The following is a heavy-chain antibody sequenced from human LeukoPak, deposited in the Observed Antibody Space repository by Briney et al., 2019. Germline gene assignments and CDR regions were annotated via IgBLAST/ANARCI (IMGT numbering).Heavy chain of an antibody. CDR1: GGSISSYY. V-gene: IGHV4-59*01. Sequence: RASETLSLTCTVSGGSISSYYWSWIRQPPGKGLEWIGYIYYSGSTNYNPSLKSRVTISVDTSKNQFSLKLSSVTAADTAVYYCARVPAGSSSGWPRHIDYWGQGTLVTVSS. J-gene: IGHJ4*02. D-gene: IGHD6-19*01. CDR3: ARVPAGSSSGWPRHIDY. CDR2: IYYSGST.